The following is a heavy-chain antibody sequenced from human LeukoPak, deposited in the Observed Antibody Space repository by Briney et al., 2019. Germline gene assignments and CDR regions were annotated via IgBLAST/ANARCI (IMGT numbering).Heavy chain of an antibody. J-gene: IGHJ5*02. V-gene: IGHV5-51*01. CDR3: ARLLPLVATPDGGGNXFXP. D-gene: IGHD2-15*01. Sequence: GESLKISCKGSGYSFTSYWIGWVRQMPGKGLEWMGIIYPGDSDTRYSPSFQGQVTISADKSISTAYLQWSSLKASDTAMYYCARLLPLVATPDGGGNXFXPWGXXXLXTVSS. CDR2: IYPGDSDT. CDR1: GYSFTSYW.